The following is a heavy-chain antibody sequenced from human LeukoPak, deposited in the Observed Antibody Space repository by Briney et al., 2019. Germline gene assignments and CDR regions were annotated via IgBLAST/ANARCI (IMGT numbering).Heavy chain of an antibody. Sequence: ASVKVSCKASGGTFSSYAISWVRQAPGQGLEWMGWINPNSGGTNYAQKFQGRVTMTRDTSISTAYMELSRLRSDDTAVYYCAREGGRTGFFDYWGQGTLVTVSS. CDR1: GGTFSSYA. D-gene: IGHD7-27*01. CDR2: INPNSGGT. CDR3: AREGGRTGFFDY. V-gene: IGHV1-2*02. J-gene: IGHJ4*02.